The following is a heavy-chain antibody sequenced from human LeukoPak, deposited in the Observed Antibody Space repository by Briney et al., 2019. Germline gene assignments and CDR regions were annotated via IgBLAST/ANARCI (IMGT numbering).Heavy chain of an antibody. Sequence: GGSLRLSCAASGFTFSSYGMSWVRQAPGKGLEYVSAISSNGGSTYYANSVKGRFTISRDNSKNTLYLQMGSLRAEDMAVYYCAREAPSSSAWDYWGQGTLVTVSS. J-gene: IGHJ4*02. V-gene: IGHV3-64*01. D-gene: IGHD6-19*01. CDR2: ISSNGGST. CDR1: GFTFSSYG. CDR3: AREAPSSSAWDY.